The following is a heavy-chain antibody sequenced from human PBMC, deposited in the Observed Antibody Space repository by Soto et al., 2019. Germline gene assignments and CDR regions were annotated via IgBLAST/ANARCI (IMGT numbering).Heavy chain of an antibody. D-gene: IGHD3-22*01. CDR1: GYTFTSYY. CDR2: ISGYNANT. CDR3: ARGGYYYDSSGYYSDY. J-gene: IGHJ4*02. Sequence: GASVKVSCKASGYTFTSYYMHWVRQAPGQGLEWMGWISGYNANTNYPQKLQGRITMTTDTSTSTAYMEMRSLRSDDTAVYYCARGGYYYDSSGYYSDYWGQGTLVTVSA. V-gene: IGHV1-18*04.